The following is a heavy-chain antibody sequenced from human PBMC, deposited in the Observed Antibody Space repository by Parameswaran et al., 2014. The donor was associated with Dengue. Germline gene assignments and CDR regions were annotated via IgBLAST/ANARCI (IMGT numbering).Heavy chain of an antibody. CDR1: GVSISSSSYH. CDR3: ARDPRRYSSGWYVHYFDY. J-gene: IGHJ4*02. V-gene: IGHV4-39*07. CDR2: MYYSRNT. D-gene: IGHD6-19*01. Sequence: ETLSLTCTVSGVSISSSSYHWGWIRQPPGKGLEWIASMYYSRNTYYNPSLKSRVSISVDTSKNQFSLKLSSVTAADTAVYYCARDPRRYSSGWYVHYFDYWGQGTLVPSPQ.